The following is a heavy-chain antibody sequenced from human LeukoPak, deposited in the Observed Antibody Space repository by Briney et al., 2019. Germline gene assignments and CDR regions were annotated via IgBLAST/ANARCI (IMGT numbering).Heavy chain of an antibody. Sequence: ASVKVSCKASGYTFSSYGLSWVRQAPGQGLEWMGWISAHNGNTNYAQRFQGRLTMTTDTPTSTAYMELRSLTSGDTAVYYCARDVFAGYVQGYYYYYMDVWGKGTTVTVSS. D-gene: IGHD5-12*01. CDR1: GYTFSSYG. V-gene: IGHV1-18*01. CDR2: ISAHNGNT. CDR3: ARDVFAGYVQGYYYYYMDV. J-gene: IGHJ6*03.